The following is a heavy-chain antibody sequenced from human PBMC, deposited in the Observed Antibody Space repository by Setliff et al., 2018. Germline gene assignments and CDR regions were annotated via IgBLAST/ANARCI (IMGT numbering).Heavy chain of an antibody. CDR2: FDPEDGET. D-gene: IGHD5-18*01. V-gene: IGHV1-24*01. CDR3: ANSVSWIQLVLYPQGHPEPFDY. Sequence: ASVKVSCKVSGYTLTELSMHWVRQAPGKGLEWMGGFDPEDGETIYAQKFQGRVTMTEDTSTDTAYMELSSLRSEDTAVYYCANSVSWIQLVLYPQGHPEPFDYWGQGTLVTVSS. CDR1: GYTLTELS. J-gene: IGHJ4*02.